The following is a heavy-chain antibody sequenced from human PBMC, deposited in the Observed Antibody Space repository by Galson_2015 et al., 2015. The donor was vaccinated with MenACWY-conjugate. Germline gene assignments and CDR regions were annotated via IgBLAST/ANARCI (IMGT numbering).Heavy chain of an antibody. CDR3: ARLRFCTGSNCHPSFVL. V-gene: IGHV1-18*01. CDR2: ISTYNGDT. J-gene: IGHJ4*02. CDR1: GYTFTSYG. Sequence: SVKVSCKASGYTFTSYGISWVRQAPGQGLEWMGWISTYNGDTNYAQRLQGRVTMTTDTSTSTAYLEMKSLRSDDTAVYYCARLRFCTGSNCHPSFVLWVQATLVSVSS. D-gene: IGHD2-8*02.